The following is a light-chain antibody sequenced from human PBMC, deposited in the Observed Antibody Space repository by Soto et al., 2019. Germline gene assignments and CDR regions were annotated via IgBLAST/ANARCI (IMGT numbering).Light chain of an antibody. CDR1: SSDVGGSNF. CDR2: DVS. Sequence: QSVLTQPRSVSGSPGQSVTISCTGSSSDVGGSNFVSWYQQHTVKAPKLVIYDVSKRPSGVPDRFSGSKSGNTASLTISGLQAEDEADYYCCSYAGNSLWVFGGGTKLTVL. J-gene: IGLJ3*02. V-gene: IGLV2-11*01. CDR3: CSYAGNSLWV.